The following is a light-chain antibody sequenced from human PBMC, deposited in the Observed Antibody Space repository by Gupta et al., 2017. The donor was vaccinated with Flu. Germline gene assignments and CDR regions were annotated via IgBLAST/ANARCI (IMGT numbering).Light chain of an antibody. J-gene: IGKJ1*01. CDR2: AGS. CDR1: QGIRND. CDR3: QQQNNCPWT. V-gene: IGKV1-17*01. Sequence: DIQMTQSPSSLSASIGDRVTITCRASQGIRNDLGWYQQKPGKAPERLIYAGSSVKSGVPSRFSGSGSGTEFTLTISSLQPEDFATYYCQQQNNCPWTFGQGTKVEIK.